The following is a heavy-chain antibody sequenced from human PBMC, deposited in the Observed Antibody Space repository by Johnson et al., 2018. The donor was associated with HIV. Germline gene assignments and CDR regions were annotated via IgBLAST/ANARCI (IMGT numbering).Heavy chain of an antibody. CDR2: ISGSGGST. Sequence: GQLVVPGGGLVQPGGSLRLSCAAPGFTFSSNAMSWVRQAPGKGLEWVSAISGSGGSTYYADSVKGRFTISRDNSNNTLYLQMTNLRADDTAIYYCAREEGSDILTRGDAFDIWGQVTMVAVSS. CDR3: AREEGSDILTRGDAFDI. D-gene: IGHD3-9*01. CDR1: GFTFSSNA. J-gene: IGHJ3*02. V-gene: IGHV3-23*04.